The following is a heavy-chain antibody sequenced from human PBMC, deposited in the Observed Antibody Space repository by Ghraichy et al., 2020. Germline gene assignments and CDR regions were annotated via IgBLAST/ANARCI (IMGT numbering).Heavy chain of an antibody. Sequence: GGSLRLSCAASGFTFSSYWMSWVRQAPGKGLEWVANIKQDGSEKYYVDSVKGRFTISRDNAKNSLYLQMNSLRAEDTAVYYCARDGPVKYYGSGSYPSNWGQGTLVTVSS. CDR3: ARDGPVKYYGSGSYPSN. V-gene: IGHV3-7*01. CDR1: GFTFSSYW. D-gene: IGHD3-10*01. CDR2: IKQDGSEK. J-gene: IGHJ4*02.